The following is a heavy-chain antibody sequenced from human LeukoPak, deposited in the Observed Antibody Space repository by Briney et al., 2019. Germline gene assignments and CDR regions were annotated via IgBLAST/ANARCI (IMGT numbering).Heavy chain of an antibody. D-gene: IGHD4-17*01. CDR3: ARRTPYGDYLSTRLGGEFDY. V-gene: IGHV4-4*09. CDR1: GDSISSYY. J-gene: IGHJ4*02. CDR2: IYTSGGT. Sequence: SETLSLTCTVSGDSISSYYWSWIRQPPRKGLEWIGYIYTSGGTNYIPSLKGRVTISVDTSKNQFSLKLSSVTAADTAVYYCARRTPYGDYLSTRLGGEFDYWGQGTLVTVSS.